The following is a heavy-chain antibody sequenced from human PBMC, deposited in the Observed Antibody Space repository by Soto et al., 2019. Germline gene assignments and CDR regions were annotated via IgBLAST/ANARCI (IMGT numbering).Heavy chain of an antibody. CDR2: IYYSGST. V-gene: IGHV4-30-4*01. CDR3: ARGESGYDPNFDY. CDR1: GGSISSGDYY. D-gene: IGHD5-12*01. J-gene: IGHJ4*02. Sequence: LSLTCTVSGGSISSGDYYWSWIRQPPGKGLEWIGYIYYSGSTYYNPSLKSRVTISVDTSKNQFSLKLSSVTAADTAVYYCARGESGYDPNFDYWGQGTLVTVSS.